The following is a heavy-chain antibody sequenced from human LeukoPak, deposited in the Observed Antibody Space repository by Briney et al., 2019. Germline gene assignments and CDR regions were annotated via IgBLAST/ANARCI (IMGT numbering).Heavy chain of an antibody. V-gene: IGHV3-23*01. CDR1: GFSFSNHA. CDR2: ISGSGRAT. D-gene: IGHD2-21*02. J-gene: IGHJ4*02. Sequence: GGSLRLSCAASGFSFSNHAISWVRQAPGKGLQWVSGISGSGRATYYADSVKGRFTISRDSSTNTLYLQMNRLRAEDTAIYYCAKDLDVVVTTLDYWGQGTLVTVSS. CDR3: AKDLDVVVTTLDY.